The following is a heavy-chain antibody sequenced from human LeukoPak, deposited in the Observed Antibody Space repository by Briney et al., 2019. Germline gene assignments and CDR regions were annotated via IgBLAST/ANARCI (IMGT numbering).Heavy chain of an antibody. D-gene: IGHD4-23*01. CDR2: ISPDSGVT. CDR1: GYTFTDYY. J-gene: IGHJ4*02. CDR3: ARVGKGYSQYYFDY. Sequence: GASVKVSCKASGYTFTDYYIHWVRQAPGQGLEGMGWISPDSGVTNYAQKFQGRVTMTRDTSISTAYMELSRLTSDDTAVYYCARVGKGYSQYYFDYWGQGTLVTVSS. V-gene: IGHV1-2*02.